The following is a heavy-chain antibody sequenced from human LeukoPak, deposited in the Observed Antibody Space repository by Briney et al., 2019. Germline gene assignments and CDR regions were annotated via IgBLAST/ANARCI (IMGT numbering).Heavy chain of an antibody. J-gene: IGHJ4*02. V-gene: IGHV1-46*01. D-gene: IGHD3-3*01. Sequence: ASVKVSCKASGGTITSYYMHSVRQAPGQGLEWMGIINPSGGSTSYAQKLQGRVTMTRDMSTSTVYVELSSLRSEDSAVYYCARAVTDFWSGYFPRSYFDYWGQGTLVTVSS. CDR1: GGTITSYY. CDR3: ARAVTDFWSGYFPRSYFDY. CDR2: INPSGGST.